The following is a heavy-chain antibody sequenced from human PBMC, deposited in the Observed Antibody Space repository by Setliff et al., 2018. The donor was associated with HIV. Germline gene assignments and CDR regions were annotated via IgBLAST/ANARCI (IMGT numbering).Heavy chain of an antibody. J-gene: IGHJ6*02. D-gene: IGHD5-18*01. CDR1: GYTFINYG. Sequence: GASVKVSCKASGYTFINYGIHWVRQAPGQRPQWMGWISAYNGNTNYAQKFQGRVTITTDESTSTAYMELSSLRSEDTAVYYCARASRGRGNVDTDLYYYYGMDVWGQGTTVTVSS. CDR2: ISAYNGNT. V-gene: IGHV1-3*01. CDR3: ARASRGRGNVDTDLYYYYGMDV.